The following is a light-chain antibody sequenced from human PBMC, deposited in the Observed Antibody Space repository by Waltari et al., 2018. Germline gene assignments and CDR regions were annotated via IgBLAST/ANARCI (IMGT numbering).Light chain of an antibody. Sequence: IQLTQSTSSLAASVGDRVTTTCRARPGIVNFLAWYQQKPGKVPRLLISTASTFQSGVPPRFSGSGSGTEFTLTIAGLQPEDVATYYCQKYNAAPLLFGGGTKVEIK. J-gene: IGKJ4*01. CDR2: TAS. V-gene: IGKV1-27*01. CDR3: QKYNAAPLL. CDR1: PGIVNF.